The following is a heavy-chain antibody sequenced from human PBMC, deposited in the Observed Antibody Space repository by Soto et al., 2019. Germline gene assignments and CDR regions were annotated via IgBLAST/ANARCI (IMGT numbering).Heavy chain of an antibody. Sequence: QVQLVQSGAEVKKPGSSVKVSCKASGGTFSSYAISWVRQAPGQGLEWMGGIITIFGTANYAQKFQGRVTITADESTSTAYMELSSLRSEDTAVYYCARVKWAAVVVTGNAFDIWGQGTMVTVSS. CDR3: ARVKWAAVVVTGNAFDI. J-gene: IGHJ3*02. CDR2: IITIFGTA. V-gene: IGHV1-69*01. D-gene: IGHD2-21*02. CDR1: GGTFSSYA.